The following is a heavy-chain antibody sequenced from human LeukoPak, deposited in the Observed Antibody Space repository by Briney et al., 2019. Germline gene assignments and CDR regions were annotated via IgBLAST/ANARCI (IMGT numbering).Heavy chain of an antibody. Sequence: ASVKVSCKASGYTFTSYGISWVRQAPGQGLEWMGWISAYNGNTNYAQKLQGRVTMTTDTSTSTAYMELSRLRSDDTAVYYCARASSSWYIEDWFDPWGQGTLVTVSS. CDR1: GYTFTSYG. J-gene: IGHJ5*02. D-gene: IGHD6-13*01. V-gene: IGHV1-18*01. CDR3: ARASSSWYIEDWFDP. CDR2: ISAYNGNT.